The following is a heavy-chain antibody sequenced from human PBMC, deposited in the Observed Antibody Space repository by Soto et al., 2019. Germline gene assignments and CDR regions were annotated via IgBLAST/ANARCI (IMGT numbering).Heavy chain of an antibody. V-gene: IGHV3-23*01. D-gene: IGHD4-17*01. Sequence: EVPLLESGGGLVQPGGSLRLSCAASGFTFSSYAMSWVRQAPGKGLEWVSAISGSGGSTYYADSVKGRFTISRDNSKNTLYLQMNSLRAEDTAVYYCAKDRQNYGDYDWYFDLWGRGTLVTVSS. J-gene: IGHJ2*01. CDR2: ISGSGGST. CDR3: AKDRQNYGDYDWYFDL. CDR1: GFTFSSYA.